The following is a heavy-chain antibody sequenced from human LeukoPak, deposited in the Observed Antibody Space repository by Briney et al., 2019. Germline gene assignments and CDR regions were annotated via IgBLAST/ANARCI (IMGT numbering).Heavy chain of an antibody. CDR3: VREASTSCYDTDGYYRQTETFDV. Sequence: SETLSLTCAVSGGSVSSDSYFWHWIRRSPGKGLEWLGFVYYSGRTKYNPSLKSRVTMSIDTSKNQVSLRLRSVTAADTAMYFCVREASTSCYDTDGYYRQTETFDVWGLGTMLTVSS. V-gene: IGHV4-61*01. J-gene: IGHJ3*01. CDR1: GGSVSSDSYF. D-gene: IGHD3-22*01. CDR2: VYYSGRT.